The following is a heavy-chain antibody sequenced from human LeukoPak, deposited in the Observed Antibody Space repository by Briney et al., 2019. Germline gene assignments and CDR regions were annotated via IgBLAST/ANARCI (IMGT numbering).Heavy chain of an antibody. D-gene: IGHD3-22*01. CDR3: AGDQNSSGHLFDC. Sequence: GGSLRLSCAASGFTFSDYYMSWIRQAPGKGLEWVSYISSSGSTIYYADSVKGRFTISRDNAKNSLYLQMNSLRAEDTAVYYCAGDQNSSGHLFDCWGQGTLVTVSS. V-gene: IGHV3-11*01. CDR1: GFTFSDYY. CDR2: ISSSGSTI. J-gene: IGHJ5*01.